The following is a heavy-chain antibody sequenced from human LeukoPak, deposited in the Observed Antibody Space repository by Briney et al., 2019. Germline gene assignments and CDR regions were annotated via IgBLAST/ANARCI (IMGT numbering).Heavy chain of an antibody. J-gene: IGHJ5*02. CDR3: ARGYCSGGSCYSVENWFDP. Sequence: ASVKVSCKAAGYTFTGYYMFWVRRAPGQGLEWMGRINPNSGGTNYAQMFQGRVTMTRDTSISTAYMELSWLRSDDTAVYYCARGYCSGGSCYSVENWFDPWGQGTLVTVSS. V-gene: IGHV1-2*06. D-gene: IGHD2-15*01. CDR2: INPNSGGT. CDR1: GYTFTGYY.